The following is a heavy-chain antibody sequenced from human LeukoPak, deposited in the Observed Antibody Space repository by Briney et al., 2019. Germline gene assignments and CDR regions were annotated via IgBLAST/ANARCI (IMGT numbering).Heavy chain of an antibody. CDR1: GGSISSYY. V-gene: IGHV4-59*01. D-gene: IGHD3-3*01. CDR3: ARVYYDFWSGSNWFDP. Sequence: SETLSLTCTVSGGSISSYYWSWIRQPPGKGLEWIGYIYYSGSTNYNPSLKSRVTISVDTSKNQFSLKLSSETAADTAVYYCARVYYDFWSGSNWFDPWGQGTLVTVSS. J-gene: IGHJ5*02. CDR2: IYYSGST.